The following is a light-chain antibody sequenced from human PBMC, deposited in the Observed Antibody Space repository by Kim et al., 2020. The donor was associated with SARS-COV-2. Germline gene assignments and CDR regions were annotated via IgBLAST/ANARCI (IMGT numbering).Light chain of an antibody. J-gene: IGKJ1*01. CDR1: QSVSSNY. CDR2: GAS. CDR3: QQYGSSPWM. V-gene: IGKV3-20*01. Sequence: DIVLTQSPGTLSLSPGERATLSCRASQSVSSNYLAWYQKKPGQAPRLLIYGASNWATGIPDRFSGSQSGTDFTLTISRLEPEDFAVYYCQQYGSSPWMFGQGTKVDIK.